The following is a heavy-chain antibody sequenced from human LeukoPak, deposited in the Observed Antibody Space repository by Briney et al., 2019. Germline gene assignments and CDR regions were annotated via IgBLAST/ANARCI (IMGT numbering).Heavy chain of an antibody. J-gene: IGHJ5*02. Sequence: GGSLRLSCAASGFIFNNYGLVWVRQAPGKGLEWVSAISNDGGGTTYADFVKGRFSVSRDNSKNTLFLQMNSLRAEDTALYYCSKGSSGYFFYLWGQGTLVTVSS. CDR3: SKGSSGYFFYL. CDR2: ISNDGGGT. CDR1: GFIFNNYG. V-gene: IGHV3-23*01. D-gene: IGHD3-22*01.